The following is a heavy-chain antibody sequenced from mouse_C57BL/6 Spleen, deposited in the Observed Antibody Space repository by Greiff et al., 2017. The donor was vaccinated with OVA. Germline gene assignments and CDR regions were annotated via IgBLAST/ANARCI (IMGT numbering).Heavy chain of an antibody. D-gene: IGHD2-12*01. CDR1: GYTFTEYT. J-gene: IGHJ4*01. Sequence: VKLMESGAELVKPGASVKLSCKASGYTFTEYTIHWVKQRSGQGLEWIGWFYPGSGSIKYNEKFKDKATLTADKSSSTDYMELSRLTSEDSAVYVCAGHEGEYSYDYAMDYWGQGTSVTVSS. CDR2: FYPGSGSI. CDR3: AGHEGEYSYDYAMDY. V-gene: IGHV1-62-2*01.